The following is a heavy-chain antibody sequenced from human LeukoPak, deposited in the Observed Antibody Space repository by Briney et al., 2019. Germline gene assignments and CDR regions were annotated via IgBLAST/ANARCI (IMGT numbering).Heavy chain of an antibody. CDR1: GGSISSYY. CDR3: ARHCSGGTCFAY. Sequence: SETLSLTCTVSGGSISSYYWSWIRQPPGKGLEWIGYIYYTGSTNYNPSLKSRVTISVDTSENQFSLKLNSVTAADTAVYYCARHCSGGTCFAYWGQGTLVTVSS. J-gene: IGHJ4*02. V-gene: IGHV4-59*01. D-gene: IGHD2-15*01. CDR2: IYYTGST.